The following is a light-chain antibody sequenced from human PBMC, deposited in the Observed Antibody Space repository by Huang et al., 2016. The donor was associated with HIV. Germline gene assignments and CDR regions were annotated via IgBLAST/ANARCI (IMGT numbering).Light chain of an antibody. J-gene: IGKJ4*01. CDR1: QSVSGY. CDR3: QQRKNWPLT. V-gene: IGKV3-11*01. CDR2: DTS. Sequence: DTVLTQSPATLSLSPGERATLSCRASQSVSGYLAWYQQKPGQAPRLLIYDTSNRVTGIPARFSGSGSGTDSTLTISSLEPEDFAVYYCQQRKNWPLTFGGGTKVEI.